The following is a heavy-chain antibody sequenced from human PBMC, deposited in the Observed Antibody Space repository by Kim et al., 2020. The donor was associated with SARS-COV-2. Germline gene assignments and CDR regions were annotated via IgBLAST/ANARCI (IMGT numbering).Heavy chain of an antibody. CDR2: LFTGGRR. CDR3: ARGPSPSESDGSPYYDNYYFQD. CDR1: GFIVSNSY. D-gene: IGHD3-22*01. Sequence: GGSLRLSCAGSGFIVSNSYMTWVRQAPGKGLEWVAGLFTGGRRDYADSVKGRFTISRDDSKNIVYLQMNNLRAEDTAVFYCARGPSPSESDGSPYYDNYYFQDWGQGTLVTVS. J-gene: IGHJ4*02. V-gene: IGHV3-53*01.